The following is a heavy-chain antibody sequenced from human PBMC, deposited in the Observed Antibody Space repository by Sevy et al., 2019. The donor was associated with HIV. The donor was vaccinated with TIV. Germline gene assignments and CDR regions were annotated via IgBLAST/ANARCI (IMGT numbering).Heavy chain of an antibody. CDR2: ISYDGGNI. D-gene: IGHD2-21*01. CDR3: ARDLPSAVINPFYYYGMDV. CDR1: GFTFSIYA. Sequence: QPGGSLRLSCAASGFTFSIYAIHWVRQAPGKGLEWVTVISYDGGNIYYADSVKGRFTVSRDNSKDTVYLQMNSLRPEDTAVYYCARDLPSAVINPFYYYGMDVWGQGTTVTVSS. J-gene: IGHJ6*02. V-gene: IGHV3-30*04.